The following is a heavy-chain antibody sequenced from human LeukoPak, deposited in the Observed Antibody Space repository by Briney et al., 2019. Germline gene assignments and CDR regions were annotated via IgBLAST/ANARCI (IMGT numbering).Heavy chain of an antibody. CDR3: ARDAWGKEIGYYYYMDV. V-gene: IGHV3-21*01. CDR1: GFTFSSYS. Sequence: GGSLRLSCAASGFTFSSYSMNWVRQAPGKGLEWVSSISSSSSYIYYADSVKGRSTISRDNAKNSLYLQMNNLRAEDTAVYYCARDAWGKEIGYYYYMDVWGKGTTVTVSS. CDR2: ISSSSSYI. D-gene: IGHD3-16*01. J-gene: IGHJ6*03.